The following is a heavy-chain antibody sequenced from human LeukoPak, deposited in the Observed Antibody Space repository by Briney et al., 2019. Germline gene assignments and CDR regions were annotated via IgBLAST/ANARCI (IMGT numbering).Heavy chain of an antibody. J-gene: IGHJ3*02. CDR3: ARDLRSIVADPYAFDI. D-gene: IGHD6-13*01. Sequence: GASVKVSCKAPGYTFTSYDINWVRQATGQGLEWLGWISAYSGNTNYGQKLQGRVTMTTDTSTSTAFMEVRSLRSDDTAVYYCARDLRSIVADPYAFDIWGQGTMVTVSS. V-gene: IGHV1-18*01. CDR2: ISAYSGNT. CDR1: GYTFTSYD.